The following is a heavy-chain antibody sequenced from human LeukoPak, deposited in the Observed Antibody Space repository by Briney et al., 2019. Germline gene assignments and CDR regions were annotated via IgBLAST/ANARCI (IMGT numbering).Heavy chain of an antibody. CDR2: IDYSGST. J-gene: IGHJ5*02. D-gene: IGHD2-8*01. Sequence: SSETLSLTCTVSGVSIRIITYYWGWIRQPPGKGLEWIGSIDYSGSTYYDPSLKSRVTISVDTSKNQFSLKLSSVTAADTAVYYCAVNMLNNWFDPWGQGTLVTVSS. CDR3: AVNMLNNWFDP. CDR1: GVSIRIITYY. V-gene: IGHV4-39*07.